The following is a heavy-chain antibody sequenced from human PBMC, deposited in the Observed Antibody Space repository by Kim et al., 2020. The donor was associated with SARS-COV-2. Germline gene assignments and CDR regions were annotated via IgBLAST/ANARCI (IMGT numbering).Heavy chain of an antibody. V-gene: IGHV3-30*04. CDR2: ISYDGSNK. J-gene: IGHJ6*01. CDR1: ALTFSTFA. CDR3: AEDYGSNYYHYYGMDV. Sequence: GGSLRLSCETSALTFSTFAMHWVRQAPGKGLEWVAVISYDGSNKYYADSVKGRFTISRDNSKNTLYLHMNSLRADDTAVYYCAEDYGSNYYHYYGMDVWG. D-gene: IGHD4-17*01.